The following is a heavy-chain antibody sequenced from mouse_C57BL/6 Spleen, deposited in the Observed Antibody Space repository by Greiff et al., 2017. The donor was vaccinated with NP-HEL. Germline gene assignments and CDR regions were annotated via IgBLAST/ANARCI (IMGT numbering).Heavy chain of an antibody. V-gene: IGHV1-22*01. D-gene: IGHD1-1*01. CDR3: AREDLLLPLMDY. CDR1: GYTFTDYK. Sequence: VQLKESGPELVKPGASVKMSCKASGYTFTDYKMHWVKQSHGKSLEWIGYINPNNGGTSYNQKFKGKATLTVNKSSSTAYMELRSLTSEDSAVYYCAREDLLLPLMDYWGQGTSVTVSS. J-gene: IGHJ4*01. CDR2: INPNNGGT.